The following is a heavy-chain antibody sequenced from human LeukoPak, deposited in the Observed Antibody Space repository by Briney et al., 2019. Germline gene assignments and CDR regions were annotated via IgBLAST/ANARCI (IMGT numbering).Heavy chain of an antibody. J-gene: IGHJ4*02. CDR2: INPNSGGT. Sequence: ASVKVSCKAYGYTFTGYFMHWVRQAPGQGLEWMGWINPNSGGTHYAQKFQGRVTKTRDTSISTAYMELSRLRSDDTAVYYCARDPGYSSPRGDYWGQGTLVTVSS. CDR3: ARDPGYSSPRGDY. CDR1: GYTFTGYF. V-gene: IGHV1-2*02. D-gene: IGHD5-18*01.